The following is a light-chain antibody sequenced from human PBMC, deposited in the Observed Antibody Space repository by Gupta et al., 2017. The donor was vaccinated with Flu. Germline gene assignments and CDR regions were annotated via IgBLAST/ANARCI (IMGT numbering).Light chain of an antibody. J-gene: IGKJ1*01. Sequence: EIVMTQSPATLSVSPGERDTLTCRASQSVSSNLAWYQQKPGQAPRLLIYGASTRATGIPARFSGSGSGTDFTLTISSLQSEDFAVYYCQQNNNRPRTFGQGTKVEIK. V-gene: IGKV3-15*01. CDR1: QSVSSN. CDR3: QQNNNRPRT. CDR2: GAS.